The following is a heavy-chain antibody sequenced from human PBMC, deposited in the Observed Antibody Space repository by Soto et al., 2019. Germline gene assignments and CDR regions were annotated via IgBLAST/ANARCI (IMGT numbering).Heavy chain of an antibody. CDR3: ARVAIACPSSSCYNHYYYSLDV. V-gene: IGHV4-30-4*01. J-gene: IGHJ6*02. Sequence: PSETLSLTCTVSGGSISSDNFFWSWIRQPPGEGPEWIGYIYYRGSTYYNPSLESRLTLLVDTSKNQFSLKLRSVTAADTAVYYCARVAIACPSSSCYNHYYYSLDVWGQGTTVTVSS. D-gene: IGHD2-2*02. CDR2: IYYRGST. CDR1: GGSISSDNFF.